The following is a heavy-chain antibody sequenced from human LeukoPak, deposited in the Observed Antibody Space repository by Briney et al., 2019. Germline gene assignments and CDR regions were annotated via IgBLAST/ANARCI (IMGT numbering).Heavy chain of an antibody. J-gene: IGHJ4*02. CDR2: IIPIFGTA. D-gene: IGHD3-22*01. CDR3: ARDHDSSGRGSY. Sequence: ASVKVSCKASGYTFTSSAINWVRQAPGQGLEWMGGIIPIFGTANYAQKFQGRVTITADESTSTAYMELSSLRSEDTAVYYCARDHDSSGRGSYWGQGTLVTVSS. CDR1: GYTFTSSA. V-gene: IGHV1-69*13.